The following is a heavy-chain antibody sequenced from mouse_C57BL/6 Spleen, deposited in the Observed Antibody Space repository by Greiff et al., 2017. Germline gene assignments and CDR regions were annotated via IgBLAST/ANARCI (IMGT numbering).Heavy chain of an antibody. Sequence: VQLQQSGAELVMPGASVKLSCKASGYTFTSYWLHWVKQRPGQGLEWIGEIDPSDSYTNYNQKFKGKSTLTVDKSSSTAYRQLSSLTSEDSAVFYCARLWEDWYFDVWGTGTTVTVSS. CDR3: ARLWEDWYFDV. CDR2: IDPSDSYT. J-gene: IGHJ1*03. D-gene: IGHD4-1*01. CDR1: GYTFTSYW. V-gene: IGHV1-69*01.